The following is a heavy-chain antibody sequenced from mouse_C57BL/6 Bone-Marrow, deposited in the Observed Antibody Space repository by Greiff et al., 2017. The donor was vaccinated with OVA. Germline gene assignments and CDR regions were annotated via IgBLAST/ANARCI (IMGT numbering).Heavy chain of an antibody. J-gene: IGHJ1*03. V-gene: IGHV1-64*01. CDR3: ASPYYYGSRYWYFDV. D-gene: IGHD1-1*01. Sequence: VKLQQSGAELVKPGASVKLSCKASGYTFTSYWMHWVKQRPGQGLEWIGMIHPNSGSTNYNEKFKSKATLTVDKSSSTAYMQLSSLTSEDSAVYYCASPYYYGSRYWYFDVWGTGTTVTVAS. CDR2: IHPNSGST. CDR1: GYTFTSYW.